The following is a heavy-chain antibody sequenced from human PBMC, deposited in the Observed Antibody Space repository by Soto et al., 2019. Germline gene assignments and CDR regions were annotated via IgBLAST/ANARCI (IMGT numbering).Heavy chain of an antibody. Sequence: PSETLSLTCTVSGGSVSSGSYYWSWIRQPPGKGLEWIGYIYYSGSTNYNPSLKSRVTISVDTSKNQFSLKLSSVTAADTAVYYCARNDNEGYSYRPGFDYWGQGTLVTVSS. CDR1: GGSVSSGSYY. J-gene: IGHJ4*02. CDR3: ARNDNEGYSYRPGFDY. D-gene: IGHD5-18*01. CDR2: IYYSGST. V-gene: IGHV4-61*01.